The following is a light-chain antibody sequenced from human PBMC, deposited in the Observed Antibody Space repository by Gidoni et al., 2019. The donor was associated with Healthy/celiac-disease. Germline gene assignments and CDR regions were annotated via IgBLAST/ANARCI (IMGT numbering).Light chain of an antibody. CDR1: QSVLYSSNNKNY. J-gene: IGKJ2*01. V-gene: IGKV4-1*01. Sequence: DIVMTQSPDSLAVSLGERATINCKSSQSVLYSSNNKNYLAWYQQKPGQPPKLLIDWASTRESRVPDRFSGSGSGTDFTLTISSLQAEDVAVYYCQQYYSTPPYTFGQGTKLEIK. CDR3: QQYYSTPPYT. CDR2: WAS.